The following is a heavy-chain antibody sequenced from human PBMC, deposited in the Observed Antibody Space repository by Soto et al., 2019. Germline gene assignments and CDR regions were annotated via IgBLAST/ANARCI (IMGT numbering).Heavy chain of an antibody. CDR3: AREAGYNWFDP. CDR2: IIAMSGTV. CDR1: GGTFSDYV. V-gene: IGHV1-69*01. D-gene: IGHD6-13*01. Sequence: QVQLVQSGSEVKRPGSSVRVSCKAVGGTFSDYVISWVRQAPGQGLEWMGGIIAMSGTVNNGQKFQDRVTITADESTSTAYMELSSLRAEDTAIYYCAREAGYNWFDPWGQGTLVTVSS. J-gene: IGHJ5*02.